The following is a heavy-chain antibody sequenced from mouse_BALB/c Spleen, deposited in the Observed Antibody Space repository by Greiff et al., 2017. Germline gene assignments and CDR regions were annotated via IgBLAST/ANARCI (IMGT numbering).Heavy chain of an antibody. V-gene: IGHV5-4*02. CDR3: ARYPTGTGAMDY. J-gene: IGHJ4*01. CDR1: GFTFSDYY. CDR2: ISDGGSYT. Sequence: EVNLVESGGGLVKPGGSLKLSCAASGFTFSDYYMYWVRQTPEKRLEWVATISDGGSYTYYPDSVKGRFTISRDNAKNNLYLQMSSLKSEDTAMYYCARYPTGTGAMDYWGQGTSVTVSS. D-gene: IGHD4-1*01.